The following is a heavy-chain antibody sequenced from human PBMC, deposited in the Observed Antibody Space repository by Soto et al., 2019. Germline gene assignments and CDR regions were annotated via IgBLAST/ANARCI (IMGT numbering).Heavy chain of an antibody. V-gene: IGHV3-23*01. CDR2: ISGNGVNT. J-gene: IGHJ5*02. Sequence: EVQRLESGGALVQPGGSLRLSCAASGFSFSNYAMTWVRQAPGKGLEWVAGISGNGVNTHHADSVRGRFTIPRDNSQNTVFLQMISLRVDDTAQYYCARSEVAAGIVWFDPWGQGNPVNVSS. CDR1: GFSFSNYA. CDR3: ARSEVAAGIVWFDP. D-gene: IGHD6-13*01.